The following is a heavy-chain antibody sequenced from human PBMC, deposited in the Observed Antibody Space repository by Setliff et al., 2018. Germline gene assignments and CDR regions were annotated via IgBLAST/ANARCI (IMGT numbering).Heavy chain of an antibody. CDR3: ARRWNFGPYGSGIHDAFDM. D-gene: IGHD3-10*01. J-gene: IGHJ3*02. V-gene: IGHV4-34*01. CDR2: INHSGST. CDR1: DGSFSDYY. Sequence: SETLSLTCAVYDGSFSDYYWSWIRQPPGKGLEWIGEINHSGSTNYKSSLKSRVTISVDTSKNQSSLKLNSVTAADTAVYYCARRWNFGPYGSGIHDAFDMWGQGTMVTVSS.